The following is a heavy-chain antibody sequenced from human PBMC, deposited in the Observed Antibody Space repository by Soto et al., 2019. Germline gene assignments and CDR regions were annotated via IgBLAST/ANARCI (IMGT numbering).Heavy chain of an antibody. CDR1: GYSFISYW. Sequence: SLQISCKTSGYSFISYWVAWVRQKPGKGLEWMGTFYPGDSTSTYSPSFQGKVTISVDKSISTAYLHLSSLKASDTAMYYCARIIGYCRNNDCSWTFDIWGQGTTVTVSS. V-gene: IGHV5-51*01. CDR2: FYPGDSTS. D-gene: IGHD2-2*03. CDR3: ARIIGYCRNNDCSWTFDI. J-gene: IGHJ3*02.